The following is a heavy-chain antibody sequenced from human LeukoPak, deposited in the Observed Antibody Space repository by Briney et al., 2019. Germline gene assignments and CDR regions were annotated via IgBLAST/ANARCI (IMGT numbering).Heavy chain of an antibody. J-gene: IGHJ5*02. CDR2: ISYDGSNK. Sequence: GGSLRLSCAASGFTFSSYGMHWVRQAPGKGLEWVAVISYDGSNKYYADSVKGRFTISRDNSKNTLYLQMNSLRAEDTAVYYCAREGYQLPVWWFDPWGQGTLVTVSS. V-gene: IGHV3-30*03. D-gene: IGHD2-2*01. CDR1: GFTFSSYG. CDR3: AREGYQLPVWWFDP.